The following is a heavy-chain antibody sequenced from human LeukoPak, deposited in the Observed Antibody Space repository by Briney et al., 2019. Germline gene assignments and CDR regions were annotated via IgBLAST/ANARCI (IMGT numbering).Heavy chain of an antibody. CDR1: GGTFTSYG. Sequence: SVKVSCKASGGTFTSYGISWVRQAPGQGLEWMGGIIPIFGTANYAQKFQGRVTITTDESTSTAYMELRSLRSDDTAVYYCARAGNSGSYYIDFDYWGQGTLVTVSS. V-gene: IGHV1-69*05. CDR2: IIPIFGTA. D-gene: IGHD3-10*01. J-gene: IGHJ4*02. CDR3: ARAGNSGSYYIDFDY.